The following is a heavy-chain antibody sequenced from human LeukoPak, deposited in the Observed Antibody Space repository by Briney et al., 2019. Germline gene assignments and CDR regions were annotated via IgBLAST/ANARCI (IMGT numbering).Heavy chain of an antibody. CDR3: ARAIRYSSSWYPFDY. V-gene: IGHV4-59*01. D-gene: IGHD6-13*01. CDR2: IYYGGST. J-gene: IGHJ4*02. CDR1: GGSISSYY. Sequence: PSETLSLTCTVSGGSISSYYWSWIRQPPGKGLEWIGYIYYGGSTNYNPSLKSRVTISVDTSKNQFSLKLSSVTAADTAVYYCARAIRYSSSWYPFDYWGQGTLVTVSS.